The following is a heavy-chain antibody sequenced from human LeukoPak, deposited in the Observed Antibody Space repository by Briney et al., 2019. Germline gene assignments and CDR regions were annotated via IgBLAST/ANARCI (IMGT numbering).Heavy chain of an antibody. CDR1: GFIFNSYD. J-gene: IGHJ6*03. V-gene: IGHV3-21*01. CDR3: LREGGPYSHYYYMDV. CDR2: ISTYSTYI. Sequence: GGSLRLSCAASGFIFNSYDMDWVRQAPGKGLGWVASISTYSTYIKHGDSVKGRFTISRDNANSSLSLQMNSLKVDDTAVYYCLREGGPYSHYYYMDVWGKGTTVAVSS. D-gene: IGHD3-16*01.